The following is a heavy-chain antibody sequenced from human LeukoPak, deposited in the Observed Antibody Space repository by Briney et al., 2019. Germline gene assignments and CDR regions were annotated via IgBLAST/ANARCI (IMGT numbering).Heavy chain of an antibody. CDR1: GYTFTGYY. CDR2: INPNSGGT. CDR3: ARATPPNGAGTSYYYYGMDV. Sequence: ASVTVSCKASGYTFTGYYIHWVRQAPGQGLEGMGRINPNSGGTNYAQKFQGRVTMTRDTSISTAYMELSRLRSDDTPVYYCARATPPNGAGTSYYYYGMDVWGQGTTVTVSS. V-gene: IGHV1-2*06. D-gene: IGHD6-13*01. J-gene: IGHJ6*02.